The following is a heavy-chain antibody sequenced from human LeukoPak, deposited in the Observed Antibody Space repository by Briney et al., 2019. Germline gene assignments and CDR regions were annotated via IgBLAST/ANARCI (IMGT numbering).Heavy chain of an antibody. Sequence: GGSLRLSCAASGFTFSDYAMHWVRQAPGKGLEWVAVISYDGSNKYYADSVKGRFTISRDNSKNTLYLQMNSLRAEDTAVYYCARDRAPGHSSSWYAGIVDYWGQGTLVTVSS. D-gene: IGHD6-13*01. J-gene: IGHJ4*02. CDR2: ISYDGSNK. V-gene: IGHV3-30-3*01. CDR1: GFTFSDYA. CDR3: ARDRAPGHSSSWYAGIVDY.